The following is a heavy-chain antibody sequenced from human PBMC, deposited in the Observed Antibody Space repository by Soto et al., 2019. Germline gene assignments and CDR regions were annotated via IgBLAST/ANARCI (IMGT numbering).Heavy chain of an antibody. Sequence: ASVKVSCKASGYTFTGYYMHWVRQAPGQGLEWMGWINPNSGGTNYAQKFQGWVTMTRDTSISTAYMELSRLRSDDTAVYYCARDARGDEAHMDHWGQGTLVTVSS. D-gene: IGHD2-21*01. CDR1: GYTFTGYY. CDR3: ARDARGDEAHMDH. V-gene: IGHV1-2*04. CDR2: INPNSGGT. J-gene: IGHJ4*02.